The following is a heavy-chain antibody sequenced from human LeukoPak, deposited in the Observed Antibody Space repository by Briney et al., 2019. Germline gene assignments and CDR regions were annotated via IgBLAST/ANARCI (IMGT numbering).Heavy chain of an antibody. CDR2: MNPNSGNT. CDR1: GYTFTSYD. V-gene: IGHV1-8*01. Sequence: GASVKVSCKASGYTFTSYDINWVRHATGQGLEWMGWMNPNSGNTGYSQKFQGRVTMTRNTTISTAYMELSSLRSDDTAVYYCARCRRLGGLYDYWGQGTLVTVSS. CDR3: ARCRRLGGLYDY. J-gene: IGHJ4*02.